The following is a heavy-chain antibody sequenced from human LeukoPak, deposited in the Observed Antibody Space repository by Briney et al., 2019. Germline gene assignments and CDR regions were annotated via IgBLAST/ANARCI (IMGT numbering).Heavy chain of an antibody. CDR2: IYPGDSDT. V-gene: IGHV5-51*01. CDR1: GYSFTSYW. D-gene: IGHD3-10*01. J-gene: IGHJ4*02. CDR3: ARHSDYYGSGLGFDY. Sequence: GESLKISCKGSGYSFTSYWIGWVRQMPGKGLECMGIIYPGDSDTRYSPSFQGQVTISADKSISTAYLQWSSLKASDTAMYYCARHSDYYGSGLGFDYWGQGTLVTVSS.